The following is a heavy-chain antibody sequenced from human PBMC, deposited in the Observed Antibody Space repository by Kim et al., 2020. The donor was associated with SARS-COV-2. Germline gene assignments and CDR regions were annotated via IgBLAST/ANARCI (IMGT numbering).Heavy chain of an antibody. CDR1: GYTFTGYY. J-gene: IGHJ6*02. CDR3: ARDRNYGDYGDYYYYGMDV. CDR2: INPNSGGT. V-gene: IGHV1-2*02. D-gene: IGHD4-17*01. Sequence: ASVKVSCKASGYTFTGYYMHWVRRAPGQGLEWMGWINPNSGGTNYAQKFQGRVTMTSDTSISTAYMELSRLRSDDTAVYYCARDRNYGDYGDYYYYGMDVWGQGTTVTVSS.